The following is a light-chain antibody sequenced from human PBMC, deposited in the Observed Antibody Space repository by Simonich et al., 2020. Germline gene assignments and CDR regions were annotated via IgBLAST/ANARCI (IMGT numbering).Light chain of an antibody. CDR1: SSDVGGYNY. J-gene: IGLJ2*01. Sequence: QSALTQPASVSGSPGQSITISCTGTSSDVGGYNYVSWYQQHQGKAPKLMIYDVRKRPSGVSNRFSGSKSGNTASLTISGLQAEDEADYYCSSYTSSSTLVFGGGTKLTVL. CDR2: DVR. V-gene: IGLV2-14*01. CDR3: SSYTSSSTLV.